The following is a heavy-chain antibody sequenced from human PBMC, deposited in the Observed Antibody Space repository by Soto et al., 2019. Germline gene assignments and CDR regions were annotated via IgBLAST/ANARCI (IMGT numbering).Heavy chain of an antibody. CDR3: ARGSWSFSAFDP. CDR1: GYTFTSYD. J-gene: IGHJ5*02. D-gene: IGHD1-26*01. CDR2: MNPNSGNT. V-gene: IGHV1-8*01. Sequence: QVQLVQSGAEVKKPGASVKVSCKASGYTFTSYDINWVRQATGQGLEWMGWMNPNSGNTGYAQKFQGRVTMTSNTSITTAYRELSSLRSEDTAVYYCARGSWSFSAFDPRGQGPLVTVSS.